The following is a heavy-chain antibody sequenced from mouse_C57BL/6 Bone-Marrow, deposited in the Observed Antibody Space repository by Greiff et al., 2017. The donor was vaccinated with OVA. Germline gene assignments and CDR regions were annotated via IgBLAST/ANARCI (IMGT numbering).Heavy chain of an antibody. CDR3: ARPLDYYGSSYWYFDV. CDR2: INPNNGGT. CDR1: GYTFTDYY. D-gene: IGHD1-1*01. J-gene: IGHJ1*03. V-gene: IGHV1-26*01. Sequence: EVQLQQSGPELVKPGASVKISCKASGYTFTDYYMNWVKQSHGKSLEWIGDINPNNGGTSYNQKFKGKATLTVDKSYSTAYMELRSLTSEDSAVYYCARPLDYYGSSYWYFDVWGTGTTVTVSS.